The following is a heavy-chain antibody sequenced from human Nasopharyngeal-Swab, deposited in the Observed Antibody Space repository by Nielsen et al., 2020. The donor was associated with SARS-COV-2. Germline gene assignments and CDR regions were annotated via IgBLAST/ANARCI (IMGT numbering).Heavy chain of an antibody. CDR3: ARGGDIVVVPAAISDYYYGMDV. J-gene: IGHJ6*02. V-gene: IGHV3-23*01. CDR2: ISGSGGST. Sequence: GESLKISCAASGFTFSSYAMSWVRQAPGKGLEWVSAISGSGGSTYYADSVKGRFTISRDNSKNTLYLQMNSLRAEDTAVYYCARGGDIVVVPAAISDYYYGMDVWGQGTTVTVSS. CDR1: GFTFSSYA. D-gene: IGHD2-2*01.